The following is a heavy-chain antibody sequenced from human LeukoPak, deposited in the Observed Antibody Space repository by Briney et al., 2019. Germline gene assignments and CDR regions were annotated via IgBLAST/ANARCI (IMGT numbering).Heavy chain of an antibody. V-gene: IGHV1-18*04. CDR2: ISAYNGNT. D-gene: IGHD3-10*01. CDR3: ARDLPPLLDTMVRGSGSWFDP. Sequence: GASVKVSCKASGYTFTGYYMHWVRQAPGQGLEWMGWISAYNGNTNYAQKLQGRVTMTTDTSTSTAYMELRSLRSDDTAVYYCARDLPPLLDTMVRGSGSWFDPWGQGTLVTVSS. CDR1: GYTFTGYY. J-gene: IGHJ5*02.